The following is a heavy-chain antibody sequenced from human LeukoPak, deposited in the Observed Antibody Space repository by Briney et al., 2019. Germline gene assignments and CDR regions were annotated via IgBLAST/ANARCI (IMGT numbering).Heavy chain of an antibody. V-gene: IGHV3-7*01. Sequence: GGSLRLSCAGSGMTFTNAWMTWVRQAPGQGLEWVANIKQDGSEKYYVDSVKGRFIISRDNPKNSLYLQLNSLRAEDTAVYYCARALQYDFWSGRHFDYWGQGTLVTVSS. CDR2: IKQDGSEK. D-gene: IGHD3-3*01. CDR1: GMTFTNAW. CDR3: ARALQYDFWSGRHFDY. J-gene: IGHJ4*02.